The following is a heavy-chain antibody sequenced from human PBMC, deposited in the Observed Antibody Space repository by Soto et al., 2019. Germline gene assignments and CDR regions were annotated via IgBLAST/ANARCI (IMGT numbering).Heavy chain of an antibody. CDR3: ATSQKGYNWNYFDH. CDR1: GGSISGSYYY. D-gene: IGHD1-20*01. V-gene: IGHV4-39*01. CDR2: VFYTGFT. Sequence: SETLSLTCAVSGGSISGSYYYWAWLRQSPGKGPGWIGSVFYTGFTSYNPSLESRVSVSVDTSKSQFSLKLSAVTAADTAVYYCATSQKGYNWNYFDHWGQGALVTVSS. J-gene: IGHJ4*02.